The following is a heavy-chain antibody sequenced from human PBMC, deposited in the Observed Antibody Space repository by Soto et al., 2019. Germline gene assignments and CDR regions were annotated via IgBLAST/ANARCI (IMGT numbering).Heavy chain of an antibody. D-gene: IGHD2-15*01. J-gene: IGHJ4*02. CDR2: IYYSGST. V-gene: IGHV4-31*02. CDR1: GGSISSGGYY. CDR3: ARACSRGSCPDLDY. Sequence: SETLSLTCTVSGGSISSGGYYWSWIRQHPGKGLEWIGYIYYSGSTYYNPSLKSRVTISVDTSKNQFSLKLSSVTAADTAVYYCARACSRGSCPDLDYWGQGTLVTVSS.